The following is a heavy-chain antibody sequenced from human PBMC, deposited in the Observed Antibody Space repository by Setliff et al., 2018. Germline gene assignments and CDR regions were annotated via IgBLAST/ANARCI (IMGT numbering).Heavy chain of an antibody. D-gene: IGHD6-13*01. CDR3: AKDPRQQGKGYYFDY. V-gene: IGHV3-23*01. CDR2: ISGSGGST. J-gene: IGHJ4*02. CDR1: GFTFSSYA. Sequence: GESLKISCAVSGFTFSSYAMSWVRQAPGKGLEWVSAISGSGGSTYYADSVKGRFTISRDNSKNTLYLQMNSLRAEDTAVYYCAKDPRQQGKGYYFDYWGQGTLVTVSS.